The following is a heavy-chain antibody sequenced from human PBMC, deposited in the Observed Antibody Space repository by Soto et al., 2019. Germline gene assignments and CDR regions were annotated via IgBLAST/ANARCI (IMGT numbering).Heavy chain of an antibody. CDR3: ARGFVGSSWSNFDY. CDR1: GDTLRCYF. V-gene: IGHV4-59*01. J-gene: IGHJ4*02. Sequence: SEPLSLTCTLAGDTLRCYFSSFIRKTPGKGLEWIGYIYYSGSTNYNPSLKSRVTISVDTSKNQFSLKLSSVTAADTAVYYCARGFVGSSWSNFDYWGQGNLVTVS. CDR2: IYYSGST. D-gene: IGHD6-13*01.